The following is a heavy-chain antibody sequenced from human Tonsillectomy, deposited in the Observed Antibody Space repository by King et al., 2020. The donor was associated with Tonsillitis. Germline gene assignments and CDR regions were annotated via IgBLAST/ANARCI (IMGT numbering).Heavy chain of an antibody. Sequence: QLVQSGGGLVQPGRSLRLSCTASGFTFGDYAMNWFRQAPGKGLEWVGFIRSKVYGGTTDYAASVKGRFTISRDDSKTMAYLQMNSLKTEDTAVYYCTRDVEADYYGSESSPHFDYWGQGTLVTVSS. J-gene: IGHJ4*02. V-gene: IGHV3-49*03. CDR2: IRSKVYGGTT. D-gene: IGHD3-10*01. CDR1: GFTFGDYA. CDR3: TRDVEADYYGSESSPHFDY.